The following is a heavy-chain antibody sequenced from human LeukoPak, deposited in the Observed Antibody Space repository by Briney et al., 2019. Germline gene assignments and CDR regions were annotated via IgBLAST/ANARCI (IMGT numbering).Heavy chain of an antibody. J-gene: IGHJ3*02. Sequence: PSETLSLTCTVSGGSISSSSYSWGWIRQPPGKGLEWIGSIYYSGSTYYNPSLKSRVTISVDTSKNQFSLKLSSVTAADTAVYYCARWGSPVAAKGSGAFDIWGQGTMVTVSS. CDR2: IYYSGST. CDR3: ARWGSPVAAKGSGAFDI. V-gene: IGHV4-39*01. D-gene: IGHD6-19*01. CDR1: GGSISSSSYS.